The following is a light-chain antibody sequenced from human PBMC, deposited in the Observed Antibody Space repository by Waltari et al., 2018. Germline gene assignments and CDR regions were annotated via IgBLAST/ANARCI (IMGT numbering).Light chain of an antibody. CDR3: NSYITSGSQV. V-gene: IGLV2-14*01. J-gene: IGLJ3*02. CDR1: NNDVGRYNY. CDR2: EVT. Sequence: QSALTQPASVSGSPGQSITISCAGSNNDVGRYNYVSWYQHHPGKAPKLIISEVTNRPSGVSNRFSGSKSGNTASLTTSGLQAEDEADYYCNSYITSGSQVFGGGTKVTVL.